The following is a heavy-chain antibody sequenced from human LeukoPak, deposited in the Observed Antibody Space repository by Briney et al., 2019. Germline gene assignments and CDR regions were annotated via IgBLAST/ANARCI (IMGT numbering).Heavy chain of an antibody. CDR3: VRDDYGDVFLDY. D-gene: IGHD4-17*01. CDR1: GGSISSSSYY. CDR2: IYYSGST. V-gene: IGHV4-39*07. Sequence: SETLSLTCTVSGGSISSSSYYWGWIRQPPGKGLEWIGSIYYSGSTYYNPSLKSRVTISVDTSKNQFSLKLSSVTAADTAVYYCVRDDYGDVFLDYWGQGTPVTVSS. J-gene: IGHJ4*02.